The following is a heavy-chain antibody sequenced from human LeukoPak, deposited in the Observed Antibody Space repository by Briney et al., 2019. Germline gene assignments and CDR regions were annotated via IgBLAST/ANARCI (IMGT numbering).Heavy chain of an antibody. CDR3: AKGGYCGATNCYIAY. J-gene: IGHJ4*02. V-gene: IGHV3-23*01. Sequence: GSLRLSRVASGGPFSTYAMNWVRQVPGKGLEWASLISDSGSTTYHADSVKGRFTISRDNSKNTLYLQMTSLSAEDSAVYYCAKGGYCGATNCYIAYGGQGTLVTVSS. CDR2: ISDSGSTT. D-gene: IGHD2-2*02. CDR1: GGPFSTYA.